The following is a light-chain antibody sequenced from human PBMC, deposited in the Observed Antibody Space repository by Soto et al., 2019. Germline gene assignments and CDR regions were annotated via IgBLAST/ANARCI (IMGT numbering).Light chain of an antibody. CDR1: QSVSSNY. J-gene: IGKJ2*01. CDR2: GAS. V-gene: IGKV3-20*01. Sequence: EIVLTQSPGTLPLSPGERATLSCRASQSVSSNYLVWYQQKPGQAPRPLIYGASSRATGIPDRFSGSGSETGSHLTLSVLEPEDFAVYSCQQYANSPFTFGLGTKLE. CDR3: QQYANSPFT.